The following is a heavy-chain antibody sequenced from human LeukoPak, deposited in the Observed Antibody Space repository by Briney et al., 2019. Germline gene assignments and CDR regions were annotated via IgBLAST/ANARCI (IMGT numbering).Heavy chain of an antibody. CDR1: GGSIIMSGYY. CDR2: LYDSVNT. Sequence: SQTLSLTCNVSGGSIIMSGYYWGWICQPPGKRMEWIGSLYDSVNTYYNPSLKSRVTISGDTSKNQFSMKLSSVTAADTAVYYCARLLSGRDYWRQGTLVAVSS. D-gene: IGHD1-26*01. J-gene: IGHJ4*02. V-gene: IGHV4-39*01. CDR3: ARLLSGRDY.